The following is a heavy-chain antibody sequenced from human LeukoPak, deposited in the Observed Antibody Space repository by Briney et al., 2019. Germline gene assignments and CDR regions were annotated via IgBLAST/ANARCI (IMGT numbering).Heavy chain of an antibody. V-gene: IGHV3-74*01. CDR3: ARAISSSSLGVDY. CDR1: GFTLSNYW. J-gene: IGHJ4*02. D-gene: IGHD6-6*01. Sequence: GGSLRLSCAASGFTLSNYWIHWVRQAPGKGLVWVSRINRDGSITNYADSVKGRFTISRDNAKNTLYLQMNSLRVEDTAVYYCARAISSSSLGVDYWGQGTLVTVSS. CDR2: INRDGSIT.